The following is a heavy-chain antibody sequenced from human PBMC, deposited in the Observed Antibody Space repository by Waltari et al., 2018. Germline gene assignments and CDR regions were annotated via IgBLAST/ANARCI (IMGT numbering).Heavy chain of an antibody. J-gene: IGHJ4*02. CDR3: AKDPGSSTSYGIDY. CDR2: IRCEGSDR. D-gene: IGHD2-2*01. V-gene: IGHV3-30*02. CDR1: GFIFNNYD. Sequence: QVQLVESGGGVVQPGGSLRLSCAASGFIFNNYDMHWVRQAPGEGLEGVAFIRCEGSDRKYAESVKGRFTTSRDNSNNMLFLEMNSLRPEDTAVYYCAKDPGSSTSYGIDYWGQGTLVTVSS.